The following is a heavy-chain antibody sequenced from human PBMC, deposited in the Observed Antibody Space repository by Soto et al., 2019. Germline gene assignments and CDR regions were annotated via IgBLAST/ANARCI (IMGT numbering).Heavy chain of an antibody. Sequence: GGSLRLSCTAFTFTFSDYYINWIRQAPGKGPEWVSYISSSGATIYYADSVKGRFAISRDNDKNILYLQMNNLRAEDTAVYYCAREVMIFYYYGMDVWGQGTTVTVSS. J-gene: IGHJ6*02. CDR3: AREVMIFYYYGMDV. CDR2: ISSSGATI. D-gene: IGHD3-3*01. V-gene: IGHV3-11*01. CDR1: TFTFSDYY.